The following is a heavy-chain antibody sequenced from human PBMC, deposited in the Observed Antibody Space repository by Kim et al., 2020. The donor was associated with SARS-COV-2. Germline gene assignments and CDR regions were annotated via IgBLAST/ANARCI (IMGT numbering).Heavy chain of an antibody. J-gene: IGHJ4*02. Sequence: SETLSLTCAVHGGSFSGYYWSWIRQPPGKGLEWIGEINHSGSTNYNPSLKSRVTISVDTSKNQFSLKLSSVTAADTAVYYCARGRRWLQGGYWGQGTLVTVSS. V-gene: IGHV4-34*01. D-gene: IGHD5-12*01. CDR3: ARGRRWLQGGY. CDR2: INHSGST. CDR1: GGSFSGYY.